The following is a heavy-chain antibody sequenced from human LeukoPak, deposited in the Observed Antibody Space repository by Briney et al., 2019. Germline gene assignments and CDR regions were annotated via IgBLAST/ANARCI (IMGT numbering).Heavy chain of an antibody. CDR3: AKTTTGYSSGRFAGWPVDY. J-gene: IGHJ4*02. CDR1: GFTFSSYA. Sequence: GGSLRLSCAASGFTFSSYAMYWVRQAPGKGLEWVSGIFGSGGSTHYADSVKGRFTISRDNSKNTVYLQMNSLRAEDTAVYYCAKTTTGYSSGRFAGWPVDYWGQGTLVTVSS. V-gene: IGHV3-23*01. D-gene: IGHD6-19*01. CDR2: IFGSGGST.